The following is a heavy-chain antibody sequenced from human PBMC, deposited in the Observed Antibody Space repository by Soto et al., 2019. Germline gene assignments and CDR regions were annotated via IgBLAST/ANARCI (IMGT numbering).Heavy chain of an antibody. J-gene: IGHJ4*02. CDR1: GFTFSDHY. CDR2: SRNEANSYTI. Sequence: PGGSLRLSCAASGFTFSDHYMDWVRQAPGKGLEWVGRSRNEANSYTIEYAASVKGRFTISRDDSRSSLYLQMDSLKTEDTAVYYCAREFFSGGPDIYYFDYWGRGDLVTVSS. V-gene: IGHV3-72*01. CDR3: AREFFSGGPDIYYFDY. D-gene: IGHD3-9*01.